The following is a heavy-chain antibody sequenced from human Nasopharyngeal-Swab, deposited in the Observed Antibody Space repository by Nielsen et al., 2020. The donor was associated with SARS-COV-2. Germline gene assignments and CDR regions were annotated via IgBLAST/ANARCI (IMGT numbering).Heavy chain of an antibody. CDR2: INHSGST. J-gene: IGHJ5*02. CDR1: GGSFSGYY. CDR3: ARGRYSSGWYILYNWFDP. V-gene: IGHV4-34*01. Sequence: SETLSLTCAVYGGSFSGYYWSWIRQPPGKGLEWIGEINHSGSTNYNPSLKSRVTISVDTSKNQFSLKLSSVTAADTAVYYCARGRYSSGWYILYNWFDPRGQGTLVTVSS. D-gene: IGHD6-19*01.